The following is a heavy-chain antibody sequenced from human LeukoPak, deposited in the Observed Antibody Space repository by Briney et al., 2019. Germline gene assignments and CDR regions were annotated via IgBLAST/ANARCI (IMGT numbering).Heavy chain of an antibody. CDR2: IYHSGST. CDR1: GGSISSGGYS. J-gene: IGHJ5*02. CDR3: ARLQYCSGTSCYWFDP. Sequence: SETLSLTCAVSGGSISSGGYSWSWIRQPPGKGLEWIGYIYHSGSTYYNPSLKSRVTISVDTSKNQFSLRLSSVTAADTAVYYCARLQYCSGTSCYWFDPWGQGTLVTVSS. D-gene: IGHD2-2*01. V-gene: IGHV4-30-2*01.